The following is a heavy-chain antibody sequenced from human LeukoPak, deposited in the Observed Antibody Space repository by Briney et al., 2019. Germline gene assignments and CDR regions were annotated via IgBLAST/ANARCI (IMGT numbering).Heavy chain of an antibody. CDR1: GFTFSDYY. J-gene: IGHJ6*02. CDR3: ARDREVEWLRFLNGMDV. CDR2: ISSSSSYT. Sequence: PGGSLRLSCAASGFTFSDYYMSWIRQAPGKGLEWVSYISSSSSYTNYADSVKGRFTISRDNAKNSLYLQMNSLRAEDPAVYYCARDREVEWLRFLNGMDVWGQGTTVTVSS. D-gene: IGHD5-12*01. V-gene: IGHV3-11*05.